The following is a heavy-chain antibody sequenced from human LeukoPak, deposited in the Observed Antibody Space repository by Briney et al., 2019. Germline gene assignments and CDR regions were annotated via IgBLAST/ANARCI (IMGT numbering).Heavy chain of an antibody. V-gene: IGHV3-7*01. Sequence: GGSLRLSCGASGFTFSSYWINWVRQAPGKGLEWVAVINQDGNEKYYVDSVKGRFTISRDNAQNSLYLQMNSLRAEDTAVYYCARDFRTAGDYWGQGTLVTVSS. D-gene: IGHD1-14*01. CDR3: ARDFRTAGDY. CDR2: INQDGNEK. CDR1: GFTFSSYW. J-gene: IGHJ4*02.